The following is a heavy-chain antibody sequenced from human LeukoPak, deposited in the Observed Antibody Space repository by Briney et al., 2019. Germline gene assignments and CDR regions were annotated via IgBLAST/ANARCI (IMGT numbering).Heavy chain of an antibody. D-gene: IGHD3-10*01. CDR1: GFTFRNYV. J-gene: IGHJ4*02. CDR3: AREGYYGSGSPPSLYFDY. CDR2: TSSDLNVK. Sequence: GGSLRLSCAASGFTFRNYVIHWVRQAPGKGLEWVAVTSSDLNVKLYSDSVKGRFTISRDNSRSTLYLQMNSLRPEDTAIYYCAREGYYGSGSPPSLYFDYWGQGTLVTVSS. V-gene: IGHV3-30-3*01.